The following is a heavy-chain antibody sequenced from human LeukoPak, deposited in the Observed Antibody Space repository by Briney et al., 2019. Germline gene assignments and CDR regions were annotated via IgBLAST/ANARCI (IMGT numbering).Heavy chain of an antibody. D-gene: IGHD3-9*01. CDR2: IYTSGST. CDR1: GGSISSYY. CDR3: ARPAGPGYYYFFDY. J-gene: IGHJ4*02. V-gene: IGHV4-4*07. Sequence: SETLSLTCTVSGGSISSYYWSWIRQPAGKGLEWIGRIYTSGSTNYNPSLKSRVTISVDTSKNQFSLKLTSVTAADTAIYYCARPAGPGYYYFFDYWGQGTLVTVSS.